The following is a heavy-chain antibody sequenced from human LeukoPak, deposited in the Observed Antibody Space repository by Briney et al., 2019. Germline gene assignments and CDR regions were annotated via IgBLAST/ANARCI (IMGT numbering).Heavy chain of an antibody. Sequence: GGSLRLSCAASGFTFSSYSMMWVRQAPGKGLEWVSYISSSSTTIHYADSVKGRFTISRVNAKNSVYLQMNSLRAEDTAVYYCARVQSDHFTSGAFDVWGQGTMVTVSS. D-gene: IGHD2-21*01. V-gene: IGHV3-48*01. CDR3: ARVQSDHFTSGAFDV. J-gene: IGHJ3*01. CDR1: GFTFSSYS. CDR2: ISSSSTTI.